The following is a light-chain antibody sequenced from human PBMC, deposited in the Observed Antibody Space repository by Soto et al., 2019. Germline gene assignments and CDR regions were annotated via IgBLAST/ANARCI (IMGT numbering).Light chain of an antibody. CDR2: GAS. V-gene: IGKV3-20*01. CDR3: QQYGSSPLT. CDR1: QSVSSSY. Sequence: EIVLTQSPGTLSLSPGERATLSCRASQSVSSSYLAWYQQKPGQAPRLLIYGASSSATGIPERFSGSGSGTDFTLTSSRLEPEDFAVYYCQQYGSSPLTFGGGTKVEIK. J-gene: IGKJ4*01.